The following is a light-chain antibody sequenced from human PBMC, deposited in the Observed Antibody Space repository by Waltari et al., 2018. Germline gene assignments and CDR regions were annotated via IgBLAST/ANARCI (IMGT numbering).Light chain of an antibody. CDR1: QRLLNSDDGYTY. Sequence: DIVMTQTPLSLPVTPGEPASISCRSSQRLLNSDDGYTYLAWFLQKPGQSPQLLIYTLAYRASGVPDRFSGTGSGSNFSLKISRVEAEDVGVYYCMQRLEFPYTFGQGTRLDMK. V-gene: IGKV2-40*01. J-gene: IGKJ2*01. CDR2: TLA. CDR3: MQRLEFPYT.